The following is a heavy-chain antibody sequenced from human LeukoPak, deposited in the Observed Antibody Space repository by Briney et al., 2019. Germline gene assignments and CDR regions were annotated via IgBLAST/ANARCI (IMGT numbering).Heavy chain of an antibody. CDR3: ARVQGRGSSWYLTGGNFQH. V-gene: IGHV4-34*01. J-gene: IGHJ1*01. CDR2: INHSGST. CDR1: GGSFSGYY. Sequence: SETLSLTCAVYGGSFSGYYWSWIRQPPGKGLDWIGEINHSGSTNYNPSLKSRVTISVDTSKNHFSLKLSSVTAADTAVYYCARVQGRGSSWYLTGGNFQHWGQGTLVTVSS. D-gene: IGHD6-13*01.